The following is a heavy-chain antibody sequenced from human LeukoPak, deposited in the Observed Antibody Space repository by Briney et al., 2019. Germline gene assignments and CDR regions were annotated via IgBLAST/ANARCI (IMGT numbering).Heavy chain of an antibody. J-gene: IGHJ5*02. CDR2: TSGDNVNT. Sequence: GASVKVSCKASGYTFTSYGISWVRQARGQGLEWMGWTSGDNVNTYYAQKFLGKVIMTTDISTTTAYMELRSLRPDDTAVYYCVRDWEWKAARNLFDPWGQGTRVTVSS. D-gene: IGHD6-6*01. CDR1: GYTFTSYG. V-gene: IGHV1-18*01. CDR3: VRDWEWKAARNLFDP.